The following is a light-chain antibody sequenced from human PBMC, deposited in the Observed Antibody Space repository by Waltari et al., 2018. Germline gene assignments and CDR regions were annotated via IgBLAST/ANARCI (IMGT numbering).Light chain of an antibody. CDR3: MQGTHWPST. V-gene: IGKV2-30*01. Sequence: DVVLTQSPLSLPVTLGQPASISCRSSQSLVDSDGSTSLNWFQQRPGQSPRRLIYKVSNRDSGVPDRFSGSGSGTDFTLKISRVEAEDVGVYYCMQGTHWPSTFGQGTKLEIK. CDR2: KVS. CDR1: QSLVDSDGSTS. J-gene: IGKJ2*01.